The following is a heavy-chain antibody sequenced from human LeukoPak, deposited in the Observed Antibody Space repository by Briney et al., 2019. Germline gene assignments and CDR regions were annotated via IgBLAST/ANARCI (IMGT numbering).Heavy chain of an antibody. V-gene: IGHV3-21*01. J-gene: IGHJ3*02. CDR1: GFTFSSYA. CDR3: AIKGWRDAFDI. D-gene: IGHD6-19*01. Sequence: GGSLRLSCAASGFTFSSYAMHWVRQAPGKGLEWVSSISSSSSYMYYADSVKGRFTISRDNAKSSRYLQMNSLMSEDTAVYYCAIKGWRDAFDIWGQETMVTVSS. CDR2: ISSSSSYM.